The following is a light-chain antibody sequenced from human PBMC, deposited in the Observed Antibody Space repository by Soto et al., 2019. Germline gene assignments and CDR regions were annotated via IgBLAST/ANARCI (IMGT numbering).Light chain of an antibody. CDR1: SSDVGRYDF. Sequence: QSVLAQPASVSGSPGQSVTISCTGTSSDVGRYDFVSWYQQHPGKAPKLMIYDVSYRPSGVSNCFSGSKSGNTASLIISGLQAEDEADYYCSSYTSSGTDVFGTGTKVTVL. V-gene: IGLV2-14*01. J-gene: IGLJ1*01. CDR2: DVS. CDR3: SSYTSSGTDV.